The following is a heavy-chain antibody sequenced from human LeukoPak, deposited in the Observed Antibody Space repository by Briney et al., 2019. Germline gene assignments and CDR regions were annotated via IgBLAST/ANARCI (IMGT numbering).Heavy chain of an antibody. CDR1: GGSISSSSYY. CDR3: ARLGGDYVYYFDY. CDR2: IYYSGST. V-gene: IGHV4-39*01. D-gene: IGHD4-17*01. Sequence: PSETLSLTCTVSGGSISSSSYYWGWIRQPPGKGLEWIGSIYYSGSTYYNPSLKSRVTISVDTSKNQFSLKLSSVTAADTAVYYCARLGGDYVYYFDYWGQGTLVTVSS. J-gene: IGHJ4*02.